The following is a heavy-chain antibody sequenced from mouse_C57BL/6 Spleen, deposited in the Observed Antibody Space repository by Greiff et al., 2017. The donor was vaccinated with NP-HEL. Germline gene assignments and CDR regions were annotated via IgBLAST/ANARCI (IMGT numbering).Heavy chain of an antibody. V-gene: IGHV1-50*01. D-gene: IGHD3-2*02. Sequence: QVQLQQPGAELVKPGASVKLSCKASGYTFTSYWMQWVKQRPGQGLAWIGEIDPSDSYTNYNQKFKGKATLTVDTSSSTAYMQLSSLTSEDSAVYYCASRSGFDYWGQGTTLTVSS. CDR1: GYTFTSYW. J-gene: IGHJ2*01. CDR3: ASRSGFDY. CDR2: IDPSDSYT.